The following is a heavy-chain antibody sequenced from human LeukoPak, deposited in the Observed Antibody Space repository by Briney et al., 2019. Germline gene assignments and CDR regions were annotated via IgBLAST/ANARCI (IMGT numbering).Heavy chain of an antibody. J-gene: IGHJ5*02. V-gene: IGHV3-30*04. CDR1: GFTFSSYA. CDR3: ARDGEQWLRNWFDP. CDR2: ISYDGSNK. Sequence: PGRSLRLSCAASGFTFSSYAMHWVRQAPGKGLEWVAVISYDGSNKYYADSVKGRFTISRDNSKNTLYLQMNSLRAEDTAVYYCARDGEQWLRNWFDPWGQGTLVTVSS. D-gene: IGHD6-19*01.